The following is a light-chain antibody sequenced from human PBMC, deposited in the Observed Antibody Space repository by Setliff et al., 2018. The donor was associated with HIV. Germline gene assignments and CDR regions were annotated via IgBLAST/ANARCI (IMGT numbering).Light chain of an antibody. CDR1: SRDVGGYNY. Sequence: QSALTQPASVSGSPGQSITISCTGTSRDVGGYNYVAWYQQHPGKAPKLMIYEVNNRPSGVSNRFSGSKSDNTASLTISGLQTEDEADYYCSSYAITNTLPFGTGTKVTVL. V-gene: IGLV2-14*01. CDR3: SSYAITNTLP. J-gene: IGLJ1*01. CDR2: EVN.